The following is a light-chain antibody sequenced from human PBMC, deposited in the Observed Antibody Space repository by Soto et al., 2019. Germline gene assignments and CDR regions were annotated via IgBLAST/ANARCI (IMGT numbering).Light chain of an antibody. V-gene: IGLV2-14*01. CDR2: DDT. CDR1: SSDVGGYNY. CDR3: QSLDKSLDVYV. Sequence: QSVLTQPASVSGSPGQSITISCTGTSSDVGGYNYVSWYQQHPGKAPKLTIYDDTNRPSGVPNRFSGSKSGTSASLAITGLQAEDEADYYCQSLDKSLDVYVFGTGTKVTVL. J-gene: IGLJ1*01.